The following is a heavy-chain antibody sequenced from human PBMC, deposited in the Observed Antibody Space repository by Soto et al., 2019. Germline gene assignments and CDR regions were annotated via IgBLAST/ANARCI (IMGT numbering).Heavy chain of an antibody. CDR3: GRSSGFGLGASENHDLVY. V-gene: IGHV3-7*01. Sequence: EVQLEESGGGLVQPGGSLRLSCAASGFSFGNYGWCWVHQPPGKGLQWLATIRWEPSGKKNVDSVKGRFTMSRENAKNSVYLQMDSPRAEATAVYYCGRSSGFGLGASENHDLVYRGHGTLVTVPS. CDR1: GFSFGNYG. J-gene: IGHJ4*01. D-gene: IGHD3-16*01. CDR2: IRWEPSGK.